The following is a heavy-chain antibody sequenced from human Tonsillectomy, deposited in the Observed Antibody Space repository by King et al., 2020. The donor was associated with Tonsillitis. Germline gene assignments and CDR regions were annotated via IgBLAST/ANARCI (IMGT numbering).Heavy chain of an antibody. V-gene: IGHV3-33*01. CDR1: GFTFSSYG. CDR3: ARGASTWYFDL. J-gene: IGHJ2*01. D-gene: IGHD1-26*01. CDR2: IWYDGSHK. Sequence: VQLVESGGGVVQPGRSLRLSCAASGFTFSSYGMHWVRQAPVKGLEWVAVIWYDGSHKYYADSVKGRFTISRDNSKNTLYLQMNSLRAEDTAVYYCARGASTWYFDLWGRGTLVTVSS.